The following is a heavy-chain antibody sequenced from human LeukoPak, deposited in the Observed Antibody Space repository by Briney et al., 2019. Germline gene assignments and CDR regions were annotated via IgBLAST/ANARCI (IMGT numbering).Heavy chain of an antibody. D-gene: IGHD6-19*01. J-gene: IGHJ6*03. CDR1: GFTLTSYD. CDR3: AKESPIAVAGDYYYYMHV. Sequence: GGSLRLSCAASGFTLTSYDMHWVRQAPGKGLEWVAVIRYDGSNKYYADSVKGRFTISRDNYKNTLYLQMNSLRAEDTAVYYCAKESPIAVAGDYYYYMHVWGKGTTVTVSS. V-gene: IGHV3-30*02. CDR2: IRYDGSNK.